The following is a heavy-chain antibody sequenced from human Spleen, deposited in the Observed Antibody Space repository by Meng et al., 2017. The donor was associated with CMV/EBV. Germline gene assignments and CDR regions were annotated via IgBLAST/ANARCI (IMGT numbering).Heavy chain of an antibody. Sequence: ASVKVSCKASSYTFTGYGINWVRQAPGQGLEWLGWISAYNGNTNFAQKFQGRVTMTTDTSTTTTSMELRSLTSDDTAVYYCARDLLAHDYSLNWFDPWGQGTLVTVSS. CDR2: ISAYNGNT. CDR3: ARDLLAHDYSLNWFDP. V-gene: IGHV1-18*01. J-gene: IGHJ5*02. D-gene: IGHD4-11*01. CDR1: SYTFTGYG.